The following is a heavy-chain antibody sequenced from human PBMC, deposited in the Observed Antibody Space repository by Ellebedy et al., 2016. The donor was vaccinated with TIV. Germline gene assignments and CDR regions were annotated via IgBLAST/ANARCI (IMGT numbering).Heavy chain of an antibody. V-gene: IGHV3-9*01. Sequence: PGGSLRLSCAASGFTFEDYAMHWVRQSPGKGLEWVSGLTWTSGNIAYADSLRGRFTISRDNTKKSLYLQMNTMTAEDTALYYCTKDLYASADYYEIDFWGQGTLVTVSS. D-gene: IGHD3-10*01. J-gene: IGHJ4*02. CDR3: TKDLYASADYYEIDF. CDR2: LTWTSGNI. CDR1: GFTFEDYA.